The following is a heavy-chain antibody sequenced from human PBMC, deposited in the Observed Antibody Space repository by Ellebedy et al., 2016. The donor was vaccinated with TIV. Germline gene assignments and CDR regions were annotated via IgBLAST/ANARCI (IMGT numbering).Heavy chain of an antibody. Sequence: GESLKISCAASGFTVSSNYMSWVRQAPGKGLEWVSVIYSGGSTYYADSVKGRFTISRDNSKNTLYLQMNSLRAEDTAVYYCARGYYGSGSYEGFDPWGQGTLVTVSS. CDR3: ARGYYGSGSYEGFDP. CDR1: GFTVSSNY. CDR2: IYSGGST. D-gene: IGHD3-10*01. J-gene: IGHJ5*02. V-gene: IGHV3-53*01.